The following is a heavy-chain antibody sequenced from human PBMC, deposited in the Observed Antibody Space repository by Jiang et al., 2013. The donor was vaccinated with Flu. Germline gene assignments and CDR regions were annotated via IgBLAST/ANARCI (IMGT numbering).Heavy chain of an antibody. CDR3: ARANGGNYLDY. V-gene: IGHV3-74*01. J-gene: IGHJ4*02. CDR2: INADGSFT. CDR1: GFTFRAHW. D-gene: IGHD3-10*01. Sequence: RLSCTASGFTFRAHWMHWVRQAPGKGLVWVSRINADGSFTSSADSLKGRFTMSRDNARNTVYLHMNSLRAEDTAIYFCARANGGNYLDYWGQGALVSVSS.